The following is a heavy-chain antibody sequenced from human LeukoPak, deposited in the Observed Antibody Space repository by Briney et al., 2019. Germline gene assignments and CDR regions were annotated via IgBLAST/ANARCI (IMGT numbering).Heavy chain of an antibody. CDR1: GYTLTELS. Sequence: ASVKVSCKVTGYTLTELSMHWVRQAPGKGLEWMGGFDPEDGETIYAQKFQGRVTMTEDTSTDTAYMELSSLRSEDTAVYYCARTDSGYYYGSGSRYFDYWGQGTLVTVSS. V-gene: IGHV1-24*01. CDR3: ARTDSGYYYGSGSRYFDY. D-gene: IGHD3-10*01. CDR2: FDPEDGET. J-gene: IGHJ4*02.